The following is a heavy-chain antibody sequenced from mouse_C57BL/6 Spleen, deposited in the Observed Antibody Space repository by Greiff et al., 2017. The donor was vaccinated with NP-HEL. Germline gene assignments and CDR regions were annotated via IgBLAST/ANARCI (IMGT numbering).Heavy chain of an antibody. CDR3: ARGDYDSMAWFAY. J-gene: IGHJ3*01. V-gene: IGHV1-54*01. CDR2: INPGSGGT. Sequence: QVQLQQSGAELVRPGTSVKVSCKASGYAFTNYLIEWVKQRPGQGLEWIGVINPGSGGTNYNQKFKGKATLTVDQSSSTAYMQLNSLTSEDSAVYYCARGDYDSMAWFAYWGQGTLVTVSA. D-gene: IGHD2-4*01. CDR1: GYAFTNYL.